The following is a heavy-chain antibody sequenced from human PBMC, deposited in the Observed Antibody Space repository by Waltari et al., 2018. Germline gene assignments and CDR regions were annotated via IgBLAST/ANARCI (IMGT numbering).Heavy chain of an antibody. CDR2: IHPSGGT. V-gene: IGHV4-61*02. CDR3: ARGEYPDWFDP. J-gene: IGHJ5*02. D-gene: IGHD3-10*01. CDR1: GGSISSGSYY. Sequence: QVQLQESGPGLVKPSQTLSLTCTVSGGSISSGSYYWSWIRQPAGKGLEWVGRIHPSGGTTYNPPLKGRVTISVDTSKNQFSLKRSSVTAADTALYYCARGEYPDWFDPWGQGTLVTVSS.